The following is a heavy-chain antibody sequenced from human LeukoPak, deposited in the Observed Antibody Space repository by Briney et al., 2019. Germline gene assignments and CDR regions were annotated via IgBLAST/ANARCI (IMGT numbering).Heavy chain of an antibody. CDR2: INTYNGNT. Sequence: ASVKVSCKASGYTFTSYGISWVRQAPGQGLEWMGWINTYNGNTKYAQKLQGRVTMTTDTSTSTAYMELRSLKSDDTAVYYCARDLGISGWYAPPLGYFDYWGQGTLLTVSS. CDR1: GYTFTSYG. J-gene: IGHJ4*02. CDR3: ARDLGISGWYAPPLGYFDY. D-gene: IGHD6-19*01. V-gene: IGHV1-18*01.